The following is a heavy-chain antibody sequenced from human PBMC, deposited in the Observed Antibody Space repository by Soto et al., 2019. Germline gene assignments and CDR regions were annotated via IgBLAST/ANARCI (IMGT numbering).Heavy chain of an antibody. CDR1: GFFFSSYT. CDR2: FSATSENT. V-gene: IGHV3-23*01. CDR3: AKARDQQWVRLPFDY. J-gene: IGHJ4*02. Sequence: EVQLLESGGGLVQPGGSLRLSCVGSGFFFSSYTMTWVRQAPGKGLEWVSSFSATSENTYYADSVRGRFTISRDNSKNTLFLKKNSLTAEDTAMYYCAKARDQQWVRLPFDYWGQGILVIVSS. D-gene: IGHD6-19*01.